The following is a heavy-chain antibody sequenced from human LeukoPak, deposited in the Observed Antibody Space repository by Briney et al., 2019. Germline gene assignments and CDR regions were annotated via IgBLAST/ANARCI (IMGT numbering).Heavy chain of an antibody. J-gene: IGHJ3*02. D-gene: IGHD3-22*01. CDR2: IYYSGST. CDR1: GGSIGSSSYY. Sequence: SETLSLTCTVSGGSIGSSSYYWGWIRQPPGKGLEWIGSIYYSGSTYYNPSLKSRVTISVDTSKNQFSLKLSSVTAADTAVYYCAREGGAYYDSSGDAFDIWGQGTLVTVSS. V-gene: IGHV4-39*02. CDR3: AREGGAYYDSSGDAFDI.